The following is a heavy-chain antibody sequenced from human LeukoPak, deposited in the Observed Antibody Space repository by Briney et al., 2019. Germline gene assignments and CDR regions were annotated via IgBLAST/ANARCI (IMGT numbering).Heavy chain of an antibody. D-gene: IGHD3/OR15-3a*01. CDR2: ISSNTNYI. V-gene: IGHV3-21*01. CDR3: ARVYDFWSGYDRYYFDY. CDR1: GFTFSNYP. J-gene: IGHJ4*02. Sequence: GGSLRLSCAASGFTFSNYPMHWVRQAPGKGLEWVSSISSNTNYIYQADSVKGRFTISRDNAKNSLFLQMNSLRDEDTAVYYCARVYDFWSGYDRYYFDYWGQGILVTVSS.